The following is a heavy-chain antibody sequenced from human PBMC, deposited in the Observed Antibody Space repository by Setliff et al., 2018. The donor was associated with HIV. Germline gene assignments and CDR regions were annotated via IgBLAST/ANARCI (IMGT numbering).Heavy chain of an antibody. J-gene: IGHJ3*02. V-gene: IGHV3-7*01. D-gene: IGHD3-22*01. CDR2: IKQDGSEK. CDR3: ARSHYDSRGYYYRGDAFDI. CDR1: GFMFYNYW. Sequence: PGGSLRLSCAASGFMFYNYWMSWVRQAPGKGLEWVANIKQDGSEKYYVESVKGRFTISRDNAKNSLYLQMNSLRAEDTAVYYCARSHYDSRGYYYRGDAFDIWGLGTMVTVSS.